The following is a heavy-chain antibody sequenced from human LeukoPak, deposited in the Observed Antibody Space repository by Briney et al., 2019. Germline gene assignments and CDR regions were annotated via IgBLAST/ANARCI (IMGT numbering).Heavy chain of an antibody. CDR2: ITGSGTRT. Sequence: GGSLRLSCAASGFTFSSYAMTWVRQAPGKGLERVSGITGSGTRTYHADSVKGRFTISRDNSKDTLHLQINSLRAEDTAVYYCAKATLESCTGGTCYAFDNWGQGTLVTVSS. D-gene: IGHD2-15*01. CDR3: AKATLESCTGGTCYAFDN. V-gene: IGHV3-23*01. CDR1: GFTFSSYA. J-gene: IGHJ4*02.